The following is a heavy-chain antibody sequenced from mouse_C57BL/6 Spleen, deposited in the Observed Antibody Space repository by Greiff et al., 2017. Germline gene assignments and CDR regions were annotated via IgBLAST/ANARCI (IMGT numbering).Heavy chain of an antibody. CDR3: ARDPIDSSGSWFAY. CDR2: IYPGSGST. CDR1: GYTFTSYW. D-gene: IGHD3-2*02. J-gene: IGHJ3*01. Sequence: QVQLQQPGAELVKPGASVKMSCKASGYTFTSYWITWVKQRPGQGLEWIGDIYPGSGSTNYNEKLKSKATLTVDTSSSTAYMQLSSLTSEDSAVYYCARDPIDSSGSWFAYWGQGTLVTVSA. V-gene: IGHV1-55*01.